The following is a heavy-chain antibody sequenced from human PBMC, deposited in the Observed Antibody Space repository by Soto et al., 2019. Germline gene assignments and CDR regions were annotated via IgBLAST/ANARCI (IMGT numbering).Heavy chain of an antibody. V-gene: IGHV3-53*01. Sequence: LRLSCAASGFTVISNYMTWVRQAPGKGLEWVSVIYSGGSTYYADSVKGRFTISRDNSKNTLYLQMNSLRAEDTALYYCARDSRNRNFFDYWGQGTLVTVSS. CDR2: IYSGGST. D-gene: IGHD2-2*01. CDR3: ARDSRNRNFFDY. J-gene: IGHJ4*02. CDR1: GFTVISNY.